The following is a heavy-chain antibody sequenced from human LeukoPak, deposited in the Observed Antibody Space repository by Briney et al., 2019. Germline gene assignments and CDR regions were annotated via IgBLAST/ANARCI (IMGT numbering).Heavy chain of an antibody. D-gene: IGHD5-12*01. CDR2: INPNGSST. CDR3: ARSLGGHSAYVVNDPYEF. CDR1: GFTFSIYS. Sequence: GGSLRLSCAGSGFTFSIYSMHWVRQAPGRGLEYVSAINPNGSSTYYANSVKGRFTISRDNSKNTLYLQMGSLRAEDMAMYYCARSLGGHSAYVVNDPYEFWGQGTLVTVSS. J-gene: IGHJ4*02. V-gene: IGHV3-64*01.